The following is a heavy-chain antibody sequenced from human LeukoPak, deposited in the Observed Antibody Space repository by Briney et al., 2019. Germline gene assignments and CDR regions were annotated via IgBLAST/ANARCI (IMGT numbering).Heavy chain of an antibody. CDR1: GGSISSSNW. CDR2: IYHSGST. J-gene: IGHJ6*02. D-gene: IGHD3-10*01. V-gene: IGHV4-4*02. Sequence: PSETLSLTCAVSGGSISSSNWWSWVRQPPGKGLEWIGEIYHSGSTNYNPSLKSRVTISVVKSKNQFSLKLSSVTAADTAVYYCAISLPRHNGELRDGMDVWGQGTTVTVSS. CDR3: AISLPRHNGELRDGMDV.